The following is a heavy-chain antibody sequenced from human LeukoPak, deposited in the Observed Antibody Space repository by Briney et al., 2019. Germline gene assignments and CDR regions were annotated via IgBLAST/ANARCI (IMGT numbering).Heavy chain of an antibody. CDR2: ISGSGGNA. J-gene: IGHJ5*02. D-gene: IGHD6-13*01. CDR3: AKVLYSSSWYGPFDP. CDR1: GFTFSSYG. Sequence: PGGSLRLSCAASGFTFSSYGMTWVRQAPGKGLEWVSAISGSGGNAYYAVSVKGRFTISRDNSKNALYLEMNSLRAEDTAVYYCAKVLYSSSWYGPFDPWGQGTLVTVSS. V-gene: IGHV3-23*01.